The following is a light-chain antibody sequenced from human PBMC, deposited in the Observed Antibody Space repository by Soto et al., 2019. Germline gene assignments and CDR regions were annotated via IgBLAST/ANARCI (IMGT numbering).Light chain of an antibody. V-gene: IGKV1-6*01. J-gene: IGKJ1*01. CDR3: LLDFGYFWA. CDR2: AAS. Sequence: AIQLTQSPSSLSASVGDRVTITCRASQAIRSALGWYQQKPGKVPKLLIYAASTLQSGVPSRFSGSGFGTDFTLTISRLRPEDFATYYCLLDFGYFWAFGQGTKVEIK. CDR1: QAIRSA.